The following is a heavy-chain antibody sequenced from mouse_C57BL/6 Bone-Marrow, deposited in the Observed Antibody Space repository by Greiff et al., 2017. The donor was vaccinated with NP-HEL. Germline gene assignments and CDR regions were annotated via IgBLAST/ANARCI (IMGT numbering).Heavy chain of an antibody. D-gene: IGHD2-2*01. CDR3: ARVSTMVKWFAY. Sequence: QVQLQQPGAELVRPGTSVKLSCKASGYTFTSYWMHWVEQRPGQGLEWIGVIDPSDSYTNYNQKFKGKATLTVDTSSSTAYMQLSSLTSEDSAVYDCARVSTMVKWFAYWGQGTLVTVSA. CDR2: IDPSDSYT. V-gene: IGHV1-59*01. J-gene: IGHJ3*01. CDR1: GYTFTSYW.